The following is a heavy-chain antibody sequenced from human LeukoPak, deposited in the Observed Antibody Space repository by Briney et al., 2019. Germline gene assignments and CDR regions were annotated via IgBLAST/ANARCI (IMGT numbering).Heavy chain of an antibody. V-gene: IGHV3-23*01. CDR1: GFTFSSYA. Sequence: GGSLRLPCAASGFTFSSYAMSWVRQAPGKGLEWVSAISGSGGSTYYADSVKGRFTISRDNSKNTLYLQMNSLRAEDTAVYYCASHPYSSSALFDYWGQGTLVTVSS. J-gene: IGHJ4*02. D-gene: IGHD6-6*01. CDR2: ISGSGGST. CDR3: ASHPYSSSALFDY.